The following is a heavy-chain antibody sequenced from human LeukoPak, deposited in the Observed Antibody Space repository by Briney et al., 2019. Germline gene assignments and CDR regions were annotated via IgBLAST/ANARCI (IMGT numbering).Heavy chain of an antibody. CDR2: IYHSGST. CDR1: GGSINRGGHS. Sequence: PSETLSLTCAVSGGSINRGGHSWSWIRQPPGKGLEWIGYIYHSGSTYYNPSLKSRVTISVDTSKNQFSLKLSSVTAADTAVYYCERLYDSSGYYPGEFDYWGQGTLVTVSS. J-gene: IGHJ4*02. D-gene: IGHD3-22*01. CDR3: ERLYDSSGYYPGEFDY. V-gene: IGHV4-30-2*01.